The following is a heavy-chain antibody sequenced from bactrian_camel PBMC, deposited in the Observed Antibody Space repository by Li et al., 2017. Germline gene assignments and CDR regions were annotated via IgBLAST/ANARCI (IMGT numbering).Heavy chain of an antibody. CDR1: GIHLSSAFC. Sequence: HVQLVESGGGSVQAGGSLRLSCAGTGIHLSSAFCVGWFRQVPGKEREGVASIRPGATTTAYASSVRGRFSISLDTAKNTVFLQMNSLKPEDTAAYYCAAVYGGVYGRGGLSGFYGECGFSGSGNIWGQGTQVTVS. V-gene: IGHV3S61*01. CDR3: AAVYGGVYGRGGLSGFYGECGFSGSGNI. J-gene: IGHJ4*01. CDR2: IRPGATTT. D-gene: IGHD2*01.